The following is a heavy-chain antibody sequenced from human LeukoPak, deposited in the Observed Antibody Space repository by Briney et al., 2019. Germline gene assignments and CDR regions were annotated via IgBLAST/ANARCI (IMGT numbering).Heavy chain of an antibody. V-gene: IGHV1-18*01. Sequence: GASVKVSCKASGYTFTNYGINWVRQAPGQGLEWMGWISTYNGHTNYAQKFQGRVTMTKDTSTSIASMELRSLRSDDTAVYYCARDHAAGWELPLNWFDPWGQGTLVTVSS. CDR2: ISTYNGHT. D-gene: IGHD1-26*01. J-gene: IGHJ5*02. CDR1: GYTFTNYG. CDR3: ARDHAAGWELPLNWFDP.